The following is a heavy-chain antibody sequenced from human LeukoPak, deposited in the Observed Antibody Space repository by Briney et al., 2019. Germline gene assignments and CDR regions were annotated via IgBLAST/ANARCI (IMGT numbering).Heavy chain of an antibody. V-gene: IGHV1-18*03. Sequence: ASVKVSCKASGYTFTSYGISWVRQAPGQGLEWMGWISAYNGNTNYTQKLQGRVTMTTDTSTSTAYMELRSLRSDDMAVYYCARDPGRGSYYYYGMDVWGQGTTVTVSS. D-gene: IGHD3-16*01. CDR1: GYTFTSYG. J-gene: IGHJ6*02. CDR2: ISAYNGNT. CDR3: ARDPGRGSYYYYGMDV.